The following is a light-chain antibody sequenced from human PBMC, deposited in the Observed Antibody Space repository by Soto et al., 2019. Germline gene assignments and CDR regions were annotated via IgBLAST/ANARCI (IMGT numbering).Light chain of an antibody. Sequence: DIHMTQSPSSLSASVGYIFTITCRASHSISSWLDWYQQKPGKAPKLLIYAASTLQSGVPLSFRGSGYGTSLTLTISSMQTEDFATYYCQQLLSYPITFGHGTRLEIK. CDR3: QQLLSYPIT. J-gene: IGKJ5*01. CDR1: HSISSW. CDR2: AAS. V-gene: IGKV1-9*01.